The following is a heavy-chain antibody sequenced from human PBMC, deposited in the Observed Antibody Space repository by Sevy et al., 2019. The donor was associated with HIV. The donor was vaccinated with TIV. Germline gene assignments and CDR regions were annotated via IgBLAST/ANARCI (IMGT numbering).Heavy chain of an antibody. CDR3: AGSLLGYSGGYDGGYYFDY. CDR1: GYTFTSSY. Sequence: AAVKVSCKASGYTFTSSYMNWVRQAPGQGLEWMGIINPNSGSTTYSQKFQGRVTMTRDTSSSTVYTELSSLRSEDTAAYYCAGSLLGYSGGYDGGYYFDYWGQGTQVAVSS. D-gene: IGHD1-26*01. J-gene: IGHJ4*02. V-gene: IGHV1-46*03. CDR2: INPNSGST.